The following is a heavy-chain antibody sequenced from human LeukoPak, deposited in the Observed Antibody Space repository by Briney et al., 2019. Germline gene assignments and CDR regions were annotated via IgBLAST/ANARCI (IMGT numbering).Heavy chain of an antibody. CDR2: INSDGSST. CDR1: GFNFTSYW. V-gene: IGHV3-74*01. J-gene: IGHJ4*02. D-gene: IGHD6-19*01. Sequence: GGSLRLSCAASGFNFTSYWLHWVRQAPGKGLVWVSRINSDGSSTHNADAVKGRFTISRDNSKNTLYLQMNSLRAEDTAVYYCAKYSGWDHYYFDYWGQGTLVTVSS. CDR3: AKYSGWDHYYFDY.